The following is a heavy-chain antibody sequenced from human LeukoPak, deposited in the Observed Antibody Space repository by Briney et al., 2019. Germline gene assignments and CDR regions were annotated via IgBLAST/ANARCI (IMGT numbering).Heavy chain of an antibody. D-gene: IGHD2-15*01. CDR3: ARESPYCSGGSCLFDY. V-gene: IGHV4-61*01. CDR2: IYYSGST. Sequence: SETLSLTCTVSGGSVSSGSYYWSWLRQPPGKGLEWIGHIYYSGSTNYNPSLKSRVTISVDTSKNRFPLKLSSVTAADTAVYYCARESPYCSGGSCLFDYWGQGTLVTVSS. CDR1: GGSVSSGSYY. J-gene: IGHJ4*02.